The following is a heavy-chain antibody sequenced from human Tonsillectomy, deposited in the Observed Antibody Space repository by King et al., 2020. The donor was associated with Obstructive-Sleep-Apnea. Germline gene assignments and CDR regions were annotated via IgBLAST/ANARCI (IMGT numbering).Heavy chain of an antibody. D-gene: IGHD6-13*01. Sequence: LQLQESGPGLVKPSETLSLTCTVSGGSISSSSYYWGWIRQPPGKGLEWIGSIYYSGSTYYNPSLKSRVTISVDTSKNQFSLKLSSVTAADTAVYYCASGPNSSSWYRGDPPYYYYGMDVWGQGTTVTVSS. V-gene: IGHV4-39*07. CDR2: IYYSGST. J-gene: IGHJ6*02. CDR1: GGSISSSSYY. CDR3: ASGPNSSSWYRGDPPYYYYGMDV.